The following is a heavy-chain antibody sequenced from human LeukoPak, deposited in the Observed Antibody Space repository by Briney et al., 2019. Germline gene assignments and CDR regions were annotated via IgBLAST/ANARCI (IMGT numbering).Heavy chain of an antibody. CDR1: GFTFGSYA. D-gene: IGHD4-17*01. CDR2: ISGSDGNT. Sequence: GGSLRLSCAASGFTFGSYAMSWVRQAPGRGLEWVSAISGSDGNTYYADSVKGRFTISRDNSKNTLYLQMNSLRAEDTAVYYCAKYRGYGDMYYFDYWGQGTLVTVSS. CDR3: AKYRGYGDMYYFDY. V-gene: IGHV3-23*01. J-gene: IGHJ4*02.